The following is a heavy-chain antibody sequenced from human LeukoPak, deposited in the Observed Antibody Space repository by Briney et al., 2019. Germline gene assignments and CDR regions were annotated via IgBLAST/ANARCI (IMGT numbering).Heavy chain of an antibody. D-gene: IGHD5-18*01. Sequence: GGSLRLSCAASGFTFSDYYMSWIRQAPGKGLEWVSYISSSSSYTNYADSVKGRFTISRDNAKNSLYLQMNSLRAEDTAVYYCARDRWIQLWSTDNTDAFDIWGQGTMVTVSS. CDR1: GFTFSDYY. V-gene: IGHV3-11*06. J-gene: IGHJ3*02. CDR2: ISSSSSYT. CDR3: ARDRWIQLWSTDNTDAFDI.